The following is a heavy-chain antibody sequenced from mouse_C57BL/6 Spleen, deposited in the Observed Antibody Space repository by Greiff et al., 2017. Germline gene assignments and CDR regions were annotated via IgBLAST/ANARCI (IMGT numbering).Heavy chain of an antibody. CDR2: INPNNGGT. J-gene: IGHJ2*01. CDR1: GYTFTDYY. CDR3: ARSGNSFDY. Sequence: EVQLQQSGPELVKPGASVKISCKASGYTFTDYYLNWVKQSHGKSLEWIGDINPNNGGTSYNQKFKGKATLTVDTSSSTAYMELRSLTSEDSAVYYCARSGNSFDYWGQGTTLTVSS. D-gene: IGHD1-3*01. V-gene: IGHV1-26*01.